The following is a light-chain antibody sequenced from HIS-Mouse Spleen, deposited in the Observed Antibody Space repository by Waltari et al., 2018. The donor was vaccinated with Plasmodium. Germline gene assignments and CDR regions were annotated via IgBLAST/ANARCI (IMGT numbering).Light chain of an antibody. CDR3: CSYAGSYTYV. V-gene: IGLV2-11*01. CDR2: DVS. CDR1: SSHVGCYNY. J-gene: IGLJ1*01. Sequence: QSALTQPRSVSGSPGQSVTISCTGTSSHVGCYNYFSCYQQHPGKAPKLMHYDVSKRPSGVPDRFSGSKSGNTASLTISGLQAEDEADYYCCSYAGSYTYVFGTGTKVTVL.